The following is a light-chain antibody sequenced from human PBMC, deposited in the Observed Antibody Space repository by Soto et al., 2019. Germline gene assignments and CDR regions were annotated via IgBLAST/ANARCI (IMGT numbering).Light chain of an antibody. V-gene: IGKV1-5*03. CDR3: KHYNSYSEA. Sequence: DIQMTQSPSTLPVSVGDRVTITCRANQSISTWLAWYQQKPGKAPKLLIYKAYTLKSGVQSRFSGSGSGTEFTLTIRSLQPDDFATYYCKHYNSYSEAFGQGTKVDIK. CDR2: KAY. CDR1: QSISTW. J-gene: IGKJ1*01.